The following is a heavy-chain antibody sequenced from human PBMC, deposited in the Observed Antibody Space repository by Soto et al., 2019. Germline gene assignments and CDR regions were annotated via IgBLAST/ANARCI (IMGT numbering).Heavy chain of an antibody. CDR1: GFTFSNAW. J-gene: IGHJ6*02. V-gene: IGHV3-15*01. D-gene: IGHD3-10*01. CDR3: TTAKLGLVRGVEPIGMDV. CDR2: IKSKTDGGTT. Sequence: KPGGSLRLSCAASGFTFSNAWMSWVRQAPGKGLEWVGRIKSKTDGGTTDYAAPVKGRFTISRDDSKNTLYLQMNSLKTEDTAVYYCTTAKLGLVRGVEPIGMDVWGQGTTVTVSS.